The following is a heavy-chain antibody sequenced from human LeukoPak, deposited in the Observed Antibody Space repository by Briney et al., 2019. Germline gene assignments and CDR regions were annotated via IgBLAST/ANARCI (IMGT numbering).Heavy chain of an antibody. V-gene: IGHV3-23*01. J-gene: IGHJ5*02. D-gene: IGHD3/OR15-3a*01. CDR1: GFTFNNYA. CDR2: ISGNGGST. Sequence: GGSLRLSCAAPGFTFNNYAMSWVRQAPGKGLEWVSGISGNGGSTYYADFVKGRFTISRDNSKNTVYLQMNSLRAEDTAVYYCAKDPALDHSVYNWFDPWGQGTLVTVSS. CDR3: AKDPALDHSVYNWFDP.